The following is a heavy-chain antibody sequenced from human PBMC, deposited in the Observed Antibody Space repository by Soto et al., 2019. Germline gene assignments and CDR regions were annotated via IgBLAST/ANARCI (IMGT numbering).Heavy chain of an antibody. D-gene: IGHD6-19*01. CDR1: GFTFTTYG. V-gene: IGHV3-30*03. J-gene: IGHJ4*02. Sequence: GGSLRLSCAASGFTFTTYGMHWVRQAPGKGLEWVAVISYDGTNKFYEDSVDGRFTISRDNSKNMLFPQMNSLRTEDTAVYYCARGTPYSSGWYYFDFWGQGTLVTVSS. CDR2: ISYDGTNK. CDR3: ARGTPYSSGWYYFDF.